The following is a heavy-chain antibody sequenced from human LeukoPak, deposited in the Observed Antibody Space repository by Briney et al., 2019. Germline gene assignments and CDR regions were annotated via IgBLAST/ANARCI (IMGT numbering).Heavy chain of an antibody. Sequence: PGGSLRLSYAASGFTFTNYAMAWVRQAPGKGLEWVSVITGSGGSIYYAGSVKGRFTISRDNSKNTLFVQMNSLRAEDTAVYYCAKGQYAYNLLFDYWGQGTLVTVSS. CDR1: GFTFTNYA. J-gene: IGHJ4*02. D-gene: IGHD5-24*01. CDR3: AKGQYAYNLLFDY. CDR2: ITGSGGSI. V-gene: IGHV3-23*01.